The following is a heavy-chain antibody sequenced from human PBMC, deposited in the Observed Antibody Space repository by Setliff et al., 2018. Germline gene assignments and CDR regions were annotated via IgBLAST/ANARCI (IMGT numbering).Heavy chain of an antibody. CDR2: INHSGGT. V-gene: IGHV4-34*01. CDR3: ARAYSYYYYYMDV. Sequence: SETLSLTCAVYGGSFSGYYWNWIRQPPGKGLEWIGGINHSGGTNYNPSLKSRVTISVDTSKNQFSLKLSSVTAADTAVYYCARAYSYYYYYMDVWGKGTTVTVSS. D-gene: IGHD4-4*01. CDR1: GGSFSGYY. J-gene: IGHJ6*03.